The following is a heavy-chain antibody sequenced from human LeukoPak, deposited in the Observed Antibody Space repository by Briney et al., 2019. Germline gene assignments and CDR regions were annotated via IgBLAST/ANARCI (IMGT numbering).Heavy chain of an antibody. CDR1: GGSFSGYY. V-gene: IGHV4-34*01. CDR3: ARGDPSRHCSGGSCYSVELWFDY. J-gene: IGHJ4*02. Sequence: SETLSLTCAVYGGSFSGYYWSWIRQSPGKGLEWIGDINHSGSTNYNPSLKSRVTISVDTSKNQFSLKLRSVTAADTAVYYCARGDPSRHCSGGSCYSVELWFDYWGQGTLVTVSS. D-gene: IGHD2-15*01. CDR2: INHSGST.